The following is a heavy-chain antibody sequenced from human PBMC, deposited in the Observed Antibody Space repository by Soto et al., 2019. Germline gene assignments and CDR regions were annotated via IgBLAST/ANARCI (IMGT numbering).Heavy chain of an antibody. CDR1: GLSFDDYA. CDR2: ISWNSGNI. Sequence: EVQLVESGGGLVQPGRSLRLSCAASGLSFDDYAMHWVRQAPGKGLEWVSGISWNSGNIGYADSVKGRFTISRDNAKNSLYLQMNSLRTEDTALYYCAKLKGAFDIWGQGTMVTVSS. CDR3: AKLKGAFDI. V-gene: IGHV3-9*01. J-gene: IGHJ3*02.